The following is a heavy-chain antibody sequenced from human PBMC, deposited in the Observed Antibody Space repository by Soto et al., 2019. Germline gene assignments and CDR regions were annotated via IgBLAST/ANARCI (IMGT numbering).Heavy chain of an antibody. CDR2: INHSGST. D-gene: IGHD3-16*02. Sequence: TQSRTAADYGVYFGFYYWILIRPPPGKGLEWIGEINHSGSTNYNPSLKSRVTISVDTSKNQFSLKVNSVTAADTAVYYCARDYRVPSAGAMDVWGQGNKVTFSS. V-gene: IGHV4-34*01. CDR1: GVYFGFYY. CDR3: ARDYRVPSAGAMDV. J-gene: IGHJ6*02.